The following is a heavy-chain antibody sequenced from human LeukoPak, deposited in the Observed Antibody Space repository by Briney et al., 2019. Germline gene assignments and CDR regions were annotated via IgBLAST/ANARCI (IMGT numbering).Heavy chain of an antibody. CDR1: GYTFTSYG. J-gene: IGHJ4*02. V-gene: IGHV1-18*01. CDR3: ARTDEYSGRPEADY. D-gene: IGHD1-26*01. Sequence: GASVNVSCKASGYTFTSYGISWVRQAPGQGLEWMGWISTYNGNTNYAQKLQGRVTMTTDTSTSTAYMELRSLRSDDTAVYYCARTDEYSGRPEADYWGQGTLVTVSS. CDR2: ISTYNGNT.